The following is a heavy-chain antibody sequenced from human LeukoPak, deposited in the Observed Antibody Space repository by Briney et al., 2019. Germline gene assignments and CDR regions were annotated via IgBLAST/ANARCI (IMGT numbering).Heavy chain of an antibody. CDR3: ARVLAGYYDSSGYSGNDAFDI. Sequence: GGSLRLSCAASGFTFSGYWMSWVRQAPGKGLEWVSSISSSSSYIYYADSVKGRFTISRDNAKNSLYLQMNSLRAEDTAVYYCARVLAGYYDSSGYSGNDAFDIWGQGTMVTVSS. J-gene: IGHJ3*02. V-gene: IGHV3-21*01. D-gene: IGHD3-22*01. CDR1: GFTFSGYW. CDR2: ISSSSSYI.